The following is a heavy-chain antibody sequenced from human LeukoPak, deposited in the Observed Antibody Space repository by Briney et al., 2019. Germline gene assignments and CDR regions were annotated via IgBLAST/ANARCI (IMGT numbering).Heavy chain of an antibody. CDR1: GFTFSSYG. CDR3: AKDRIQLWTNLDY. J-gene: IGHJ4*02. V-gene: IGHV3-30*18. Sequence: GGSLRLSCAASGFTFSSYGMPWVRQAPGKGLEWVAVISYDGSNKYYADSVKGRFTISRDNSKNTLYLQMNSLRAEDTAVYYCAKDRIQLWTNLDYWGQGTLVTVSS. D-gene: IGHD5-18*01. CDR2: ISYDGSNK.